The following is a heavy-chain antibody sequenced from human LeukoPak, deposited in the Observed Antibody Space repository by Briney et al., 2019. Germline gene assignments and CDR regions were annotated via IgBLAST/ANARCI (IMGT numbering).Heavy chain of an antibody. J-gene: IGHJ6*03. D-gene: IGHD4-17*01. CDR2: IYYSGST. CDR1: GGSISSNN. V-gene: IGHV4-59*13. Sequence: SETLSLTCTVSGGSISSNNWSWIRIPPGQGKGWDGYIYYSGSTNYNPSLKSRVTISVDTSKNQFSLKLSSVTAADTAVYYCARDYGDYYYYYMDVWGKGTTVTVSS. CDR3: ARDYGDYYYYYMDV.